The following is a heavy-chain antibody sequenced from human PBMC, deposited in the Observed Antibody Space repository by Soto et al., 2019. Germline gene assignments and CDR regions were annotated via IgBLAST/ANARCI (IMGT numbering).Heavy chain of an antibody. CDR3: ARLGYCSSTSCYDYYYYGMDV. V-gene: IGHV3-21*01. J-gene: IGHJ6*02. D-gene: IGHD2-2*01. Sequence: PGGSLRLSCAVSGFNFSSYSMNCVRQAPGKGLEWVSSISSSSSYIYYADSVKGRFTISRDNAKNSLYLQMNSLRAEDTAVYYCARLGYCSSTSCYDYYYYGMDVWGQGTTVTVSS. CDR2: ISSSSSYI. CDR1: GFNFSSYS.